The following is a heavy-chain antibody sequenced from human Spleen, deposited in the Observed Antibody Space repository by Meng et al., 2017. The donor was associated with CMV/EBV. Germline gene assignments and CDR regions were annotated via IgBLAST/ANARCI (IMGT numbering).Heavy chain of an antibody. D-gene: IGHD2-2*01. CDR3: ARDLVIPTSDTFDI. V-gene: IGHV4-34*09. CDR1: GGSFSGYY. CDR2: IYYRGST. Sequence: SETLSLTCAVYGGSFSGYYWSWIRQPPGKGLEWIGHIYYRGSTYYNPPLKSRLAISMDTSKNQFSLHLTSVTAADTAVYYCARDLVIPTSDTFDIWGQGIMVTVSS. J-gene: IGHJ3*02.